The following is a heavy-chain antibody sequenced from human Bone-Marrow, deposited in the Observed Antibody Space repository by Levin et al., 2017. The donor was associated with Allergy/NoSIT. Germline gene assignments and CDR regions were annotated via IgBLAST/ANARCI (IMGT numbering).Heavy chain of an antibody. V-gene: IGHV3-21*01. D-gene: IGHD1-1*01. J-gene: IGHJ6*02. Sequence: GGSLRLSCVVSGITSNNYTLTWVRQAPGKGLEWVSSITSTSGYRHYADSVKGRFTISRDNAKKSLYLQMNSLRAEDPAMYYCASRFPSPGGLDVGGQGTTVTVSS. CDR2: ITSTSGYR. CDR1: GITSNNYT. CDR3: ASRFPSPGGLDV.